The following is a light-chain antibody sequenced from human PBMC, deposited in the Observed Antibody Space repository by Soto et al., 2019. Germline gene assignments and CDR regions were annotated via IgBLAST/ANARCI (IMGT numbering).Light chain of an antibody. V-gene: IGLV2-14*01. J-gene: IGLJ1*01. Sequence: QSVLTQPASVSGSPGQSITISCTGTSSDVGGYNYVSWYQQHPGKAPKLVIFDVSDRPSGVSNRFSGYKSGNTASLTISGLQADDEADYYCSSYTSSSTRVFGTGTKLTVL. CDR3: SSYTSSSTRV. CDR1: SSDVGGYNY. CDR2: DVS.